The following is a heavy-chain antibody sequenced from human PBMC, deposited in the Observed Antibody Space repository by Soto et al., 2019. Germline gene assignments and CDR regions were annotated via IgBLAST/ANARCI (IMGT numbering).Heavy chain of an antibody. J-gene: IGHJ4*02. CDR3: AVGSPYRHCSTLC. Sequence: PSGTLSLTCTVSGGSIGSYYWSWIRQPPGKGLEWIGYIYYSGSTNYNPSLKSRVTISVDTSKNQFSLKLSSVTAADTAVYYCAVGSPYRHCSTLCGGKATLLTLSS. CDR1: GGSIGSYY. V-gene: IGHV4-59*08. D-gene: IGHD4-4*01. CDR2: IYYSGST.